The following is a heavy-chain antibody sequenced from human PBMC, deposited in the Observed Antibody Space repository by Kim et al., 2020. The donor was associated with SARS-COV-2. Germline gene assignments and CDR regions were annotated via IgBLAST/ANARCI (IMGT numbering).Heavy chain of an antibody. CDR3: AKVPDSSSWYEGYNWFDP. CDR2: ISGSGGST. D-gene: IGHD6-13*01. CDR1: GFTFSSYA. J-gene: IGHJ5*02. Sequence: GGSLRLSCAASGFTFSSYAMSWVRQAPGKGLEWVSAISGSGGSTYYADSVKGRFTISRDNSKNTLYLQMNSLRAEDTAVYYCAKVPDSSSWYEGYNWFDPWGQGTLVTVSS. V-gene: IGHV3-23*01.